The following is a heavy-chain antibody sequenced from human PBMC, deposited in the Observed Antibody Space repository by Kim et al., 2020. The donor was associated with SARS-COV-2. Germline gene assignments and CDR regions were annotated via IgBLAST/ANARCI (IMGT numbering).Heavy chain of an antibody. Sequence: SVKVSCKASGGTFSSYAISWVRQAPGQGLEWMGGIIPIFGTANYAQKFQGRVTITADESTSTAYMELSSLRSEDTAVYYCARDLNSDPQPLRNIVVVPAAMTPGAFDIWGQGTMVTVSS. CDR1: GGTFSSYA. CDR3: ARDLNSDPQPLRNIVVVPAAMTPGAFDI. J-gene: IGHJ3*02. CDR2: IIPIFGTA. V-gene: IGHV1-69*13. D-gene: IGHD2-2*01.